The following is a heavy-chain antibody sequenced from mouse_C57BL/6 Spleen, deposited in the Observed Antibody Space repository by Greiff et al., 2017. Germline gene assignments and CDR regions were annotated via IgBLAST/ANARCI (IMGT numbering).Heavy chain of an antibody. J-gene: IGHJ3*01. CDR1: GFYIKDDY. Sequence: EVQLQQSGAELVRPGASVKLSCTASGFYIKDDYMPWVKQRPEQGLEWIGWIDPENGDTEYASKFQGKATITADTSSNTAYLQLSSLTSEDTAVYYCTTAMVTTTGPCAYWGQGTLVTVSA. V-gene: IGHV14-4*01. CDR3: TTAMVTTTGPCAY. D-gene: IGHD2-2*01. CDR2: IDPENGDT.